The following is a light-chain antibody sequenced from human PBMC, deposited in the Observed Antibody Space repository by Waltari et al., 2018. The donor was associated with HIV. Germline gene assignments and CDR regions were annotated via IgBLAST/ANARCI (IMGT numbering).Light chain of an antibody. CDR2: ATS. J-gene: IGKJ2*01. Sequence: DIQMTQSTSYLSASVGDRVTITCRARQTIKSYLNWYQQKPGKAPNLLIYATSTLHGGVPSRFTGSGSGTAFTLTISSLRPEDFATYYCQQSYNTPYTFGQGTKLEIK. V-gene: IGKV1-39*01. CDR3: QQSYNTPYT. CDR1: QTIKSY.